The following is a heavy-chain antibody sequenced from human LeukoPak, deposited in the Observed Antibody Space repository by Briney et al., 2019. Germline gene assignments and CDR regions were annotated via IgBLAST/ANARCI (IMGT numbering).Heavy chain of an antibody. J-gene: IGHJ3*02. CDR1: GYTFTSYY. CDR3: ARDQGIAVAGTEVTTSSGAFDI. V-gene: IGHV1-46*01. CDR2: INPSGGST. D-gene: IGHD6-19*01. Sequence: ASVKVSCKASGYTFTSYYMHWVRQAPGQGLEWMGIINPSGGSTSYAQKFQGRVTMTRDMSTSTVYMELSSLRSEDTAVYYCARDQGIAVAGTEVTTSSGAFDIWGQGTMVTVSS.